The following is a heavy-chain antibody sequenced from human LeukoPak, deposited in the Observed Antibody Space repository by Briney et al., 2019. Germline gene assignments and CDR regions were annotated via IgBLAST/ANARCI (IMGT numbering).Heavy chain of an antibody. CDR3: VRGSQERVCRYCFDF. D-gene: IGHD1-26*01. CDR1: GFTFSSYE. V-gene: IGHV3-48*03. J-gene: IGHJ4*02. Sequence: QPGGSLRLSCAASGFTFSSYEMNWVREAPGKGLEWVSYTSSPGRTMHYVDSVKGRFTISRDNAKNSLYLQMNSLRAEDTAVYYCVRGSQERVCRYCFDFWGQGTLVTVSS. CDR2: TSSPGRTM.